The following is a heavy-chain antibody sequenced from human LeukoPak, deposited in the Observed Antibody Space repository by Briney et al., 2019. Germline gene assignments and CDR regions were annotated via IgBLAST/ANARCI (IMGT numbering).Heavy chain of an antibody. CDR2: ISTSGSTV. CDR3: ARDRTYYYDSSGPTPPDY. Sequence: GGSLRLSCAASGFTFSSYEMNWVRQAPGKGLEWVSYISTSGSTVYYADSVKGRFTISRDNAKNSLYLQMSSLRAEDTAVYYCARDRTYYYDSSGPTPPDYWGQGTLVTVSS. CDR1: GFTFSSYE. J-gene: IGHJ4*02. D-gene: IGHD3-22*01. V-gene: IGHV3-48*03.